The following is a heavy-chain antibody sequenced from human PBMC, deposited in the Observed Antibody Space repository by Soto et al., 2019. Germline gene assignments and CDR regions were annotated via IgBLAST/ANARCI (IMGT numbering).Heavy chain of an antibody. J-gene: IGHJ5*02. CDR1: GFSLSTSGVG. CDR2: IYWNDDK. D-gene: IGHD2-15*01. Sequence: QITLKESGPTLVKPTQTLTLTCTFSGFSLSTSGVGVGWIRQPPQKALEWLALIYWNDDKRYSPSLRSRLTITKDTSKDQVVLTMTNMDPVDTATYYCAQLVGANNYFDPWGQGTLVTVSS. V-gene: IGHV2-5*01. CDR3: AQLVGANNYFDP.